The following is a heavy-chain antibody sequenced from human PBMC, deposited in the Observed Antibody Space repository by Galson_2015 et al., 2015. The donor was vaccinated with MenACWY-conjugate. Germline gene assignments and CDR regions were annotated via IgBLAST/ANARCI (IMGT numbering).Heavy chain of an antibody. J-gene: IGHJ6*02. V-gene: IGHV1-18*01. CDR1: GYTFTSYS. D-gene: IGHD6-13*01. CDR3: ARDSGGLYSSSWYRGDPRANLYYYGMDV. CDR2: ISAYNGNT. Sequence: QSGAEVKKPGASVKVSCKASGYTFTSYSISWVRQAPGQGLEWMGWISAYNGNTNYAQKLQGRVTMTTDTSTSTAYMELRSLRSDDTAVYYCARDSGGLYSSSWYRGDPRANLYYYGMDVWGQGTTVTVSS.